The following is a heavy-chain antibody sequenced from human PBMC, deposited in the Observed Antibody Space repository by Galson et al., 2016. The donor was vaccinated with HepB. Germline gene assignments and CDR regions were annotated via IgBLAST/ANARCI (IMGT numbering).Heavy chain of an antibody. D-gene: IGHD6-6*01. CDR2: ISWNSGNM. J-gene: IGHJ5*02. CDR3: AKAPQWRSARLDP. Sequence: SLRLSCAASGFTFESYAMHWVRQAPGKGLEWVSGISWNSGNMAYADSVKGRFTISRDNAKNSLYLQMNSLRVEDTALYYCAKAPQWRSARLDPWGQGPLVTVAS. CDR1: GFTFESYA. V-gene: IGHV3-9*01.